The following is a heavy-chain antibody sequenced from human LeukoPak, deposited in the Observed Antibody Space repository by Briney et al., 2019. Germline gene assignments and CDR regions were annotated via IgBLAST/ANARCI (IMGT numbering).Heavy chain of an antibody. CDR3: TKEASQSYGRT. CDR2: ISGSGSNT. J-gene: IGHJ4*02. Sequence: LSLTCTVSGGSISSGDYYWSWVRLAPGTGLEWVSAISGSGSNTYYTDSVKGRFTISRDNSNNALYLQMNSLRAEDTAVYYCTKEASQSYGRTWGQGTLVTVSS. D-gene: IGHD4-23*01. CDR1: GGSISSGDYY. V-gene: IGHV3-23*01.